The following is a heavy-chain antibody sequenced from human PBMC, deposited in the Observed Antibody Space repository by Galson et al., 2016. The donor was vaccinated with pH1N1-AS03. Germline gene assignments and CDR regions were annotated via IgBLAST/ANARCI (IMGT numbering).Heavy chain of an antibody. CDR1: GYTFTGFS. J-gene: IGHJ6*02. CDR2: INPKSGVT. Sequence: SVKVSCKASGYTFTGFSINWVRQVPGQGLELMGWINPKSGVTNYAQKFQAWVTMTRDTSSSTAYMELSGLKSDDTAVYYCARDPRGPCTSSTCPTAYYFGMDVWGQGTTVIVSS. CDR3: ARDPRGPCTSSTCPTAYYFGMDV. V-gene: IGHV1-2*04. D-gene: IGHD2-2*01.